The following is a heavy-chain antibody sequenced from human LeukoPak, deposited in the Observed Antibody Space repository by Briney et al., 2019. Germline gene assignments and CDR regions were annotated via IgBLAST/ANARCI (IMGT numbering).Heavy chain of an antibody. J-gene: IGHJ4*02. V-gene: IGHV3-30*18. CDR3: AKDLKHWYIVVVTATSPEFVFDY. CDR2: ISYDGSNK. D-gene: IGHD2-21*02. Sequence: PGRSLRLSCAASGLTFSSYGMHWVRQAPGKGLEWVAVISYDGSNKYYADSVKGRFTISRDNSKNTLYLQMNSLTAEDTAVYYCAKDLKHWYIVVVTATSPEFVFDYWGQGTLVTVSS. CDR1: GLTFSSYG.